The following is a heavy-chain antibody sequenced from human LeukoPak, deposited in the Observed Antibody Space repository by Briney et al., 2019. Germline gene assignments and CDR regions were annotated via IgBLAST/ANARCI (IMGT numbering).Heavy chain of an antibody. J-gene: IGHJ1*01. CDR2: IYHSGST. CDR1: GYSISSGFY. V-gene: IGHV4-38-2*02. CDR3: ARGGPSPERRPTAEYFQH. Sequence: PSETLSLTCTVSGYSISSGFYWGWIRQPPGKGLEWIGSIYHSGSTYYNPSLKSRVTISVDTSKNQFSLKLSSVTAADTAVYYCARGGPSPERRPTAEYFQHWGQGTLVTVSS. D-gene: IGHD1-14*01.